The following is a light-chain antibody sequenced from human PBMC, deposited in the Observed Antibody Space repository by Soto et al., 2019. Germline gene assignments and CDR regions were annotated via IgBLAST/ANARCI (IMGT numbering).Light chain of an antibody. Sequence: EIVLTQSPATLSLSPGERATLSCRASQSVGDTLAWYQQRPGQAPRLLIYGTSTRATGIPARFSASRSETEFTLTISSLQSDDFAVYCCQRRNRWPLTFGGGTKVESK. V-gene: IGKV3D-15*01. J-gene: IGKJ4*01. CDR3: QRRNRWPLT. CDR2: GTS. CDR1: QSVGDT.